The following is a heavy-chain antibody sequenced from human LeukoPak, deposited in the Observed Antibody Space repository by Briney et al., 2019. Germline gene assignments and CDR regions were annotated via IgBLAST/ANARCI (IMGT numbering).Heavy chain of an antibody. CDR3: AKCSTSAYTTGWCNWIDP. CDR2: TVSRGTT. J-gene: IGHJ5*02. V-gene: IGHV3-23*01. CDR1: GFTFTSDA. Sequence: GGSLRLSCVASGFTFTSDAMNWVRQAPGKGLEWVSSTVSRGTTQYADSVKGRFTVSRDTSKNTLYLQMNSPRADDTAVYYCAKCSTSAYTTGWCNWIDPWGQGTLVTVSS. D-gene: IGHD6-19*01.